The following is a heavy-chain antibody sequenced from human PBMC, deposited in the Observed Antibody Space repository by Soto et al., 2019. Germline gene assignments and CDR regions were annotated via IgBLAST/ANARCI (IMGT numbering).Heavy chain of an antibody. CDR1: GGSFGSSA. CDR2: IIPVFDKA. D-gene: IGHD3-16*01. J-gene: IGHJ3*01. CDR3: ARLRRDWGDAFDL. V-gene: IGHV1-69*01. Sequence: QVQLVQSGADVKKPGSSVKVSCKTSGGSFGSSAISWVRQAPAQGLEWMGEIIPVFDKANYAQNFQGRLTITTDELTRTVFMEFSSLRSEDTDVYFCARLRRDWGDAFDLWGLGTFVTVSS.